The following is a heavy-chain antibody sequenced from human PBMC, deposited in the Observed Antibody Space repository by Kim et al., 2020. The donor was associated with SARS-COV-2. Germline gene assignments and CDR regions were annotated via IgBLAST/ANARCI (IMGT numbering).Heavy chain of an antibody. D-gene: IGHD3-16*02. CDR2: INHSGST. V-gene: IGHV4-34*01. Sequence: SETLSLTCAVYGGSFSGYYWSWIRQPPGKGLEWIGEINHSGSTNYNPSLKSRVTISVDTSKNQFSLKLSSVTAADTAVYYCARRMGAYDYVWGSYRYTPLDYWGQGTLVTVSS. J-gene: IGHJ4*02. CDR1: GGSFSGYY. CDR3: ARRMGAYDYVWGSYRYTPLDY.